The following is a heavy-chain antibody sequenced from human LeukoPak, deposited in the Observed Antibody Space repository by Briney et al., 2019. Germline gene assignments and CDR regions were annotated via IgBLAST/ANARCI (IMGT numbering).Heavy chain of an antibody. D-gene: IGHD3-10*01. V-gene: IGHV3-30*02. Sequence: GGSLRLSCAASGFTFRNYGMHWVRRAPGKGLEWVAFIRYDGSNKYYADSVKGRITISRVDSKNTLYLQMNSLRAEDTAVYYCAKYHYGSGTSLGYWGQGTLVTVSS. CDR2: IRYDGSNK. CDR3: AKYHYGSGTSLGY. J-gene: IGHJ4*02. CDR1: GFTFRNYG.